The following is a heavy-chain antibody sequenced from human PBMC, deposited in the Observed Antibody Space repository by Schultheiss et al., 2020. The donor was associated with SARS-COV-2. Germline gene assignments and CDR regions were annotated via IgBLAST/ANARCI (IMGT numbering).Heavy chain of an antibody. J-gene: IGHJ4*02. CDR1: GFTFSDHY. D-gene: IGHD2-2*03. V-gene: IGHV3-72*01. CDR3: VTWIGGQGY. CDR2: SKYKSQNYNT. Sequence: GGSLRLSCAASGFTFSDHYMDWVRQAPGRGLEWVGRSKYKSQNYNTEYVASVEGRFTVSRDESSQSLYLEMNSLKSDDTAMYYCVTWIGGQGYWGQGTLVTVSS.